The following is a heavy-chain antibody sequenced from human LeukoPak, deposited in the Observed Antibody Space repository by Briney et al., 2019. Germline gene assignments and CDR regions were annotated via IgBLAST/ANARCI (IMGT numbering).Heavy chain of an antibody. CDR1: GYTFTIYS. CDR2: LNPSGGST. V-gene: IGHV1-46*01. D-gene: IGHD6-19*01. Sequence: ASVKVSCKASGYTFTIYSMHWVRQAPGQGLEWMGILNPSGGSTSYAQRFQGRVTITADESTSTAYMELSSLRSEDTAVYYCAREEPGIAVAGYYYYYMDVWGKGTTVTISS. J-gene: IGHJ6*03. CDR3: AREEPGIAVAGYYYYYMDV.